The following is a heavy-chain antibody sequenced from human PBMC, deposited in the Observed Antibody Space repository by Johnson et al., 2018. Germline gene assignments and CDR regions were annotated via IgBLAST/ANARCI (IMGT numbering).Heavy chain of an antibody. J-gene: IGHJ3*02. V-gene: IGHV3-74*02. CDR2: INSDGSST. CDR1: GFTFSSYW. D-gene: IGHD2-15*01. Sequence: VQLVESGGGLVQPGGSLRLSCAASGFTFSSYWMHWVRQVPGKGLVWVSRINSDGSSTSYADSVKGRFTISRDNAKNTLYLQMNSRGAEDTAVYYCARSPTLSNDAFDIWGQGTMVTVSS. CDR3: ARSPTLSNDAFDI.